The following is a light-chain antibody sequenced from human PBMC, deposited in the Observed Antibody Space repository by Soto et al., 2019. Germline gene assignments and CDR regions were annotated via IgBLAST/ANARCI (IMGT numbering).Light chain of an antibody. CDR1: QDIRNY. Sequence: IQLTQSPSSLSASVGDRVTVTCRASQDIRNYLAWYQQKPGKAPKLMRCDASTLYSGVPSRFRGSGSGTDFTLTISGLQPEDFEAYYCQQLRSYPSTFGGGTKVDIK. CDR3: QQLRSYPST. CDR2: DAS. J-gene: IGKJ4*01. V-gene: IGKV1-9*01.